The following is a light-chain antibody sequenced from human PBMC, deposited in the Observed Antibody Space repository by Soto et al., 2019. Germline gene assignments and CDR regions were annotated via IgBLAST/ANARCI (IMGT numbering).Light chain of an antibody. J-gene: IGKJ4*01. CDR1: QSISSY. Sequence: DIQMTQAPSSLSASVGDRVTITCRASQSISSYLNWYQQKPGKAPKLLIYAASSLQSGVPSRFSGSGSGTDFTLTISSLQPEDFATYYCQQSYSTPQGLTFGGGTNVEIK. CDR2: AAS. CDR3: QQSYSTPQGLT. V-gene: IGKV1-39*01.